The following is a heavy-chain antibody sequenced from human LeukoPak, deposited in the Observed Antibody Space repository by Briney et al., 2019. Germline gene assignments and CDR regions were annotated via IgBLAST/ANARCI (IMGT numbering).Heavy chain of an antibody. D-gene: IGHD3-22*01. CDR3: ERSFYDSSGNFDY. CDR2: IKQDGSEK. Sequence: GSLRLSCAASGFTFSSYWMSWVRQAPGKGLEWVANIKQDGSEKYYVDSVKGRFTISRDNAKNSLYLQMNSLRAEDTAVYYCERSFYDSSGNFDYWGQGTLVTVSS. CDR1: GFTFSSYW. V-gene: IGHV3-7*01. J-gene: IGHJ4*02.